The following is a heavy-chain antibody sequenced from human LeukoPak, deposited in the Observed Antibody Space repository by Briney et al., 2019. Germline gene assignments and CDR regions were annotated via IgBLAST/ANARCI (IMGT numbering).Heavy chain of an antibody. V-gene: IGHV3-72*01. CDR1: GFTFSSYV. J-gene: IGHJ4*01. CDR3: TKLARAPRDFDY. Sequence: GGSLRLSCAASGFTFSSYVMHWVRQAPGKGLEWVGRSRDKGNSYTTAYAASVRGRFTISRDDSKNSLYLQMNSLKIEDTAVYYCTKLARAPRDFDYWGQGTLVTVSS. D-gene: IGHD3-10*01. CDR2: SRDKGNSYTT.